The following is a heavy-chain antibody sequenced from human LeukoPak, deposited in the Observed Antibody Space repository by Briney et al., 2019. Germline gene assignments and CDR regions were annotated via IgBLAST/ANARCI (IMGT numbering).Heavy chain of an antibody. V-gene: IGHV4-30-4*07. CDR2: IHDSGST. J-gene: IGHJ5*02. Sequence: SETLSLTCAVSGDSISSGGYAWSWIRQTPGKGLEWIAYIHDSGSTYYNPSLKSRVSISVDTSKNQFSVKLNSVTAADTAVYYCAREVPGPNWFDPWGQGTLVTVSS. CDR1: GDSISSGGYA. CDR3: AREVPGPNWFDP. D-gene: IGHD1-14*01.